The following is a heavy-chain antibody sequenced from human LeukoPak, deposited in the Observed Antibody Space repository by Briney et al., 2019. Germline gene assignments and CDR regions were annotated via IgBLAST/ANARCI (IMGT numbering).Heavy chain of an antibody. CDR1: GGSISSYY. CDR2: IYYSGST. J-gene: IGHJ4*02. D-gene: IGHD6-19*01. CDR3: ARAVAGTPYYFDY. V-gene: IGHV4-59*01. Sequence: PSETLSLTCTVSGGSISSYYWSWIRQPPGKGLEWIGYIYYSGSTNYNPSLKSRVTISVDTSKNQFSLRLSSVTAADTAVYYCARAVAGTPYYFDYWGQGTLVTVSS.